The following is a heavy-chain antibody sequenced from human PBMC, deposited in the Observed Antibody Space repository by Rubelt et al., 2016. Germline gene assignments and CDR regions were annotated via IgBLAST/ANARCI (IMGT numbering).Heavy chain of an antibody. CDR3: ARQQLYEILTGLYGMDV. J-gene: IGHJ6*02. Sequence: QLQLQESGPGLVKPSETLSLTCTVSGGSISSSSYYWGWIRQPPGKGLEWIGSIYYSGSTYYNPSLKSRVTISVDTSKNQLALKLSSLTVEEADVYYCARQQLYEILTGLYGMDVWGQGTTVTVSS. CDR1: GGSISSSSYY. V-gene: IGHV4-39*01. CDR2: IYYSGST. D-gene: IGHD3-9*01.